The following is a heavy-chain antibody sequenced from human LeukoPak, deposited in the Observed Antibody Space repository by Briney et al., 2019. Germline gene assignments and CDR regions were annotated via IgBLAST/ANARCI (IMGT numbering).Heavy chain of an antibody. J-gene: IGHJ6*02. CDR3: AKEGSSGSYYNVLYYGMDV. Sequence: SCKASGYTFTGYYMHWVRQAPGKGLEWVAFIRYDGSNKYYADSVKGRFTISRDNSKNTLYLQMNSLRAEDTAVYYCAKEGSSGSYYNVLYYGMDVWGQGTTVTVSS. CDR2: IRYDGSNK. D-gene: IGHD3-10*01. CDR1: GYTFTGYY. V-gene: IGHV3-30*02.